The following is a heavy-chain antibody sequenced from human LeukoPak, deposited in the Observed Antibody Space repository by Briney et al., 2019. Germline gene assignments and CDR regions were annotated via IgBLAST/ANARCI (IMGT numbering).Heavy chain of an antibody. Sequence: GGSLRLSCAASGFTFSSYAMHWVRQAPGKGLEWVAVISYDGSNKYYADSVKGQFTISRDNSKNTLYLQMNSLRAEDTAVYYCARDRSVSYFDSWGRGTLVTVSS. CDR2: ISYDGSNK. D-gene: IGHD1-26*01. V-gene: IGHV3-30-3*01. CDR1: GFTFSSYA. J-gene: IGHJ4*02. CDR3: ARDRSVSYFDS.